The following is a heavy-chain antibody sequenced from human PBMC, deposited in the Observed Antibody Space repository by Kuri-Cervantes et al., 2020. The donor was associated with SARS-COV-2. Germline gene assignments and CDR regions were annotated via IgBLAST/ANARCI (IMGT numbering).Heavy chain of an antibody. J-gene: IGHJ6*02. Sequence: ASVKVSCKASGYTFTSYDINWVRQATGQGLEWMGWMNPNSGNTGYAQKFQGRATMTRNTSISTAYMELSSLRSEDTAVYYCARGDLVVVAATPDYYYGMDVWGQGTTVTVSS. V-gene: IGHV1-8*01. CDR1: GYTFTSYD. CDR3: ARGDLVVVAATPDYYYGMDV. D-gene: IGHD2-15*01. CDR2: MNPNSGNT.